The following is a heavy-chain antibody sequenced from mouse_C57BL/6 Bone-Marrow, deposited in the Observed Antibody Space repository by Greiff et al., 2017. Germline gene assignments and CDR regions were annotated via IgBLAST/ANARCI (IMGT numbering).Heavy chain of an antibody. CDR2: ISGGGGNT. J-gene: IGHJ2*01. CDR1: GFTFSSYT. V-gene: IGHV5-9*01. CDR3: GRRYYFDY. Sequence: EVRLVESGGGLVKPGGSLKLSCAASGFTFSSYTMSWVRQTPEKRLEWVATISGGGGNTYYPDSVKGRFTISRDNAKNTLYLQMSSLRSEDTALYYCGRRYYFDYWGQGTTLTVSS.